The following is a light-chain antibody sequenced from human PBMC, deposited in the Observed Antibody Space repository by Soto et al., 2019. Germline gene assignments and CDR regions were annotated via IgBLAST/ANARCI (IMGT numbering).Light chain of an antibody. CDR2: GAS. V-gene: IGKV3-20*01. CDR3: QQYGSSPS. Sequence: TLSLSPGERATLSCRASQSVSSSYLAWYQQKPGQAPRLLIYGASSRATGIPDRFSGSGSGTDFTLTISRLEPEDFAVYYCQQYGSSPSFGGGTKVDSK. J-gene: IGKJ4*01. CDR1: QSVSSSY.